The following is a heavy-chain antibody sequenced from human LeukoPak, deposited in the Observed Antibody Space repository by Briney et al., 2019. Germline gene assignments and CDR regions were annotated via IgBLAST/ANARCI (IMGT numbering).Heavy chain of an antibody. CDR3: ARAVTTDYYSYYMDV. D-gene: IGHD4-17*01. Sequence: PSETLPLTCTVSGGSISGYYWNWIRQPAGKGLEWIGRFSTSVTTNYNPSLRSRVTISVDKSKNQFSLRLSSVTAADTAVYYCARAVTTDYYSYYMDVWGKGTTVTVSS. CDR2: FSTSVTT. J-gene: IGHJ6*03. CDR1: GGSISGYY. V-gene: IGHV4-4*07.